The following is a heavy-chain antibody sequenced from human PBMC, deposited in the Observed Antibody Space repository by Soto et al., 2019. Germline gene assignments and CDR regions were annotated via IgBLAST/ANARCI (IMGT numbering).Heavy chain of an antibody. V-gene: IGHV3-21*04. CDR1: GFTFRKYR. D-gene: IGHD1-1*01. CDR3: AKDRPRRTSGYFFDY. CDR2: ISSSSSYI. J-gene: IGHJ4*02. Sequence: GGAPRISLAASGFTFRKYRIKLGRPAPGKGLEWVSSISSSSSYIYYADSVKGRFYISRDNSKNTVSLHMNSLRAEDTALYYCAKDRPRRTSGYFFDYWGQGTPVSVSS.